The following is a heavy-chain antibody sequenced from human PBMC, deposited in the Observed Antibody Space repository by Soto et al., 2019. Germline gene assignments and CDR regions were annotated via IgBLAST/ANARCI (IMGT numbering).Heavy chain of an antibody. D-gene: IGHD6-13*01. CDR2: IYYSGST. V-gene: IGHV4-59*01. CDR3: ARERASYSSSSFYYYYMDV. CDR1: GGSISSYY. Sequence: SETLSLTCTVSGGSISSYYWSWIRQPPGKGLEWIGYIYYSGSTNYNPSLKSRVTISVDTSKNQFSLKLSSVTAADTAVYYCARERASYSSSSFYYYYMDVWGKGTTVTVSS. J-gene: IGHJ6*03.